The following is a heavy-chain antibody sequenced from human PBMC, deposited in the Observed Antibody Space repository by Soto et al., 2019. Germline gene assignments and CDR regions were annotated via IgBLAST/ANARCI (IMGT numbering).Heavy chain of an antibody. D-gene: IGHD3-16*01. CDR3: AIAGSGFGR. Sequence: EVQLVESGGGLVQPWGSVRLSCAASGVTFSVSSMHWVRQAPGQGLEWIGRIRSKANNNETTYSESVRVRFIIARDDSEDTMFLRMRSLRTEDTSMYYCAIAGSGFGRGGQGNRVTLSS. V-gene: IGHV3-73*01. CDR2: IRSKANNNET. CDR1: GVTFSVSS. J-gene: IGHJ1*01.